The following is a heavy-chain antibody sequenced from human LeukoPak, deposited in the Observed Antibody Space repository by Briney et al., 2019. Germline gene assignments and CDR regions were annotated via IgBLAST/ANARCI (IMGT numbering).Heavy chain of an antibody. CDR1: GFTFSTYG. CDR3: AKDRVKVLDY. J-gene: IGHJ4*02. D-gene: IGHD2-8*01. CDR2: IRYDGSNK. V-gene: IGHV3-30*02. Sequence: GGSLRLSCAASGFTFSTYGMHWVRQAPGQGLEWVAFIRYDGSNKYYADSVKGRFTISRDNSKNTLFLQMNSLRAEDTAVYYCAKDRVKVLDYWGRGTLVTVSS.